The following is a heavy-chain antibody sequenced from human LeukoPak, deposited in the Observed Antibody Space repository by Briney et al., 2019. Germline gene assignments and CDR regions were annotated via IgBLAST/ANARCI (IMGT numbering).Heavy chain of an antibody. CDR2: ISSSSSYI. CDR1: GFTFSSYS. J-gene: IGHJ4*02. V-gene: IGHV3-21*01. Sequence: PGGSLRLSCAASGFTFSSYSMNWVRQAPRKGLEWVSSISSSSSYIYYADSVKGRFTISRDNAKNSLYLQLNSLRAEDTAIYYCARGVTYQPLLGYWGQGTLVTVSS. D-gene: IGHD2-2*01. CDR3: ARGVTYQPLLGY.